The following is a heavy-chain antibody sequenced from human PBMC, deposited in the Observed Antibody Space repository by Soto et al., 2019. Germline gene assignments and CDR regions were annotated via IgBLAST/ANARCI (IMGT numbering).Heavy chain of an antibody. J-gene: IGHJ4*02. CDR2: IRPDGSET. V-gene: IGHV3-7*03. Sequence: EVQLVQSGGGLVQPGGSLRLSCVGSGFTFIDFYMNWVRQAPGKELEWGANIRPDGSETNYVESVKGRFTTSRDNAKNSLFLQMNSLRADDTAVYYCAGWGGHDYNYWGQGILVTVSS. CDR1: GFTFIDFY. D-gene: IGHD4-4*01. CDR3: AGWGGHDYNY.